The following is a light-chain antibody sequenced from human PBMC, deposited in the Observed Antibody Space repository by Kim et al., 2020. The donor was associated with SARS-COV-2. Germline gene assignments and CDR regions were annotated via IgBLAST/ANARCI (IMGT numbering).Light chain of an antibody. CDR2: AAS. CDR1: QGISTN. Sequence: DIQLTQSPSFLSASGGDRVTITCRASQGISTNLAWYQQKPGKAPKLLIYAASTLQSGVPSRFSGSGSGTEFTLTISSLQPGDFTTYSCQQLSSYPITFGQKTRLKIK. CDR3: QQLSSYPIT. V-gene: IGKV1-9*01. J-gene: IGKJ5*01.